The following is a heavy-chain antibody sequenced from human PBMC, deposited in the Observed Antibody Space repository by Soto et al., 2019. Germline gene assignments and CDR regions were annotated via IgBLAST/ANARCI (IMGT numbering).Heavy chain of an antibody. CDR2: ISWNGGDV. Sequence: DVQLVESGGGFVQPGRSLRLSCVVSGFTFDDHAMHWVRQAPGKGLEWVSGISWNGGDVDYADSVKGRFTISRDNVRNSLHLQMDSLKTEDTAFYYCAKLGPVLVSGDLDSWGQGTLVSVS. CDR3: AKLGPVLVSGDLDS. D-gene: IGHD3-16*02. CDR1: GFTFDDHA. V-gene: IGHV3-9*01. J-gene: IGHJ4*02.